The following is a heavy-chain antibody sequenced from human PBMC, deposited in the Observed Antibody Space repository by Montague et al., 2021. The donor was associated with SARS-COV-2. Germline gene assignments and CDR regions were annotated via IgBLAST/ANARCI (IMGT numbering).Heavy chain of an antibody. CDR3: ARAEFYADCSSTSCYMRGDAFDI. V-gene: IGHV4-31*03. J-gene: IGHJ3*02. CDR2: IYYSGST. CDR1: GGSISSGCYY. Sequence: TLSLTCTVSGGSISSGCYYWSWIRQHPGRGLEWIGYIYYSGSTYYNPSLKSRVTISVDTSQNQFSLKLSSVTAADTAVYYCARAEFYADCSSTSCYMRGDAFDIWGQGTMVTVSS. D-gene: IGHD2-2*02.